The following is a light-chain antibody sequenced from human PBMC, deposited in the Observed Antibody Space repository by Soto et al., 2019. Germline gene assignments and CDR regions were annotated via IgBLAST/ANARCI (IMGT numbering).Light chain of an antibody. Sequence: VLTQSPGTLSLSPGDRATLSCRASLSVTSDYLAWYQQKPGQAPRLLISGASSRATGIPDRFSGSGSGTDFTLTSSRLEPEDFAVYYCQQYGSSPLTFGGGTKVEIK. CDR3: QQYGSSPLT. CDR1: LSVTSDY. V-gene: IGKV3-20*01. CDR2: GAS. J-gene: IGKJ4*01.